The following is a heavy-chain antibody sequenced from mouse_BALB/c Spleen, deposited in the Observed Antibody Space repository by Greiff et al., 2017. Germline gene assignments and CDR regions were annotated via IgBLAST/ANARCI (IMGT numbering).Heavy chain of an antibody. CDR3: ARPRVGYAMDY. CDR1: GFNIKDTY. V-gene: IGHV14-3*02. CDR2: IDPANGNT. Sequence: EVQLQQSGAELVKPGASVKLSCTASGFNIKDTYMHWVKQRPEQGLEWIGRIDPANGNTKYDPKFQGKATITADTSSNTAYLQLSSLTSEDTAVYYCARPRVGYAMDYWGQGTSVTVSS. J-gene: IGHJ4*01.